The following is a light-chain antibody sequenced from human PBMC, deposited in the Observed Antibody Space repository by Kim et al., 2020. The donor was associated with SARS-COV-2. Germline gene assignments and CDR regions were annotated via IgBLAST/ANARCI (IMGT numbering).Light chain of an antibody. CDR2: STS. Sequence: QAVVTQEPSLTVSPGETVTLTCASGTGAVTSAYYANWFQQKPGQAPRALIYSTSQKHSWTPARFSGSLLGGKAALTLSGVQPEDEAEYYCLLYCGDTQPWVFGGGTQLTVL. CDR1: TGAVTSAYY. V-gene: IGLV7-43*01. CDR3: LLYCGDTQPWV. J-gene: IGLJ3*02.